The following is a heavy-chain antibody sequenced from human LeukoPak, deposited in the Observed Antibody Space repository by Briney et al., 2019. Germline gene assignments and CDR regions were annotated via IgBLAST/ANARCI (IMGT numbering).Heavy chain of an antibody. CDR2: ISSSGSTI. V-gene: IGHV3-11*04. Sequence: GGSLRLSCAASGFTFSDYYMSWIRQAPGKGLEWVSYISSSGSTIYYADSVKGRFTISRDNAKNSLYLQMNSLRAEDTAVYYCARDPHIGSEYYYYYYMDVWGKGATVTVSS. J-gene: IGHJ6*03. CDR3: ARDPHIGSEYYYYYYMDV. CDR1: GFTFSDYY. D-gene: IGHD5-12*01.